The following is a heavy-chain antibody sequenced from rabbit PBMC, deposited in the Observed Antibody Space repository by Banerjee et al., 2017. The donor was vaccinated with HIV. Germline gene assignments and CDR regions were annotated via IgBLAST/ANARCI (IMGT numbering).Heavy chain of an antibody. CDR3: VRNRAL. J-gene: IGHJ6*01. V-gene: IGHV1S45*01. D-gene: IGHD3-3*01. CDR2: IIVDGSART. Sequence: QEQLEESGGDLVKPEGSLTLTCKASGFSFTGGYWMCWVRQAPGKGLEWIACIIVDGSARTAYATWAKGRFTISKTSSTTVTLQMTSLTAADTATYFCVRNRALWGPGTLVTVS. CDR1: GFSFTGGYW.